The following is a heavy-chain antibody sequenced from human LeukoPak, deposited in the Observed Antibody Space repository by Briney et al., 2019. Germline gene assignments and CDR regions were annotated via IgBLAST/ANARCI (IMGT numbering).Heavy chain of an antibody. J-gene: IGHJ5*02. V-gene: IGHV4-59*12. D-gene: IGHD3-9*01. CDR3: ARGAWYYDILTGYTTRNWFDP. CDR1: GGSISSYY. CDR2: IYYSGST. Sequence: QPSETLSLTCTVSGGSISSYYWSWIRQPPGKGLEWIGYIYYSGSTNYNPSLKSRVTISVDTSKNQFSLKLSSVTAADTAVYYCARGAWYYDILTGYTTRNWFDPWGQGTLVTVSS.